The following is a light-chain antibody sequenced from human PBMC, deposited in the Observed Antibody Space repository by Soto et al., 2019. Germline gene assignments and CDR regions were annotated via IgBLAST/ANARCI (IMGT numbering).Light chain of an antibody. J-gene: IGKJ5*01. CDR1: QIISNT. V-gene: IGKV3-15*01. Sequence: EIVMTQSPGTLFVSPGEGATLSCWASQIISNTLAWYQQKSGQAPRLLIYAASTRATATPARFSGSGSGAEFTLTISSLQSEDSAVYYCQQYDKWPITFGQGTRLEVK. CDR3: QQYDKWPIT. CDR2: AAS.